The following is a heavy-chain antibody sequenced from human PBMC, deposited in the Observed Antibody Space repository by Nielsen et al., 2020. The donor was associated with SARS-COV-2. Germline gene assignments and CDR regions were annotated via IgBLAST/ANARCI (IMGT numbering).Heavy chain of an antibody. CDR3: AKVGEEDYDFWSGSVTWFDY. Sequence: GGSLRLSCIASGFTFSGSALSWVRQAPGKGLEWVSCISASGGSTLYADSVKGRFTIYRDSSKNTLYLQMSSLRAEDTAVYYCAKVGEEDYDFWSGSVTWFDYWGQVTLVTVSS. CDR2: ISASGGST. D-gene: IGHD3-3*01. J-gene: IGHJ4*02. V-gene: IGHV3-23*01. CDR1: GFTFSGSA.